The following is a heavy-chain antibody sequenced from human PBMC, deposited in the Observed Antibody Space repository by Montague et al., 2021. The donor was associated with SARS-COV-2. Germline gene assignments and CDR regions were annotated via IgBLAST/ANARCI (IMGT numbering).Heavy chain of an antibody. CDR1: GGSFSGYY. J-gene: IGHJ5*02. CDR2: INHSGST. V-gene: IGHV4-34*01. CDR3: ASLTLGYCSSTSCYSDWFDP. Sequence: SETLSLTCVVYGGSFSGYYWSWIRQPPGKGLEWMGEINHSGSTNYNPSLNSRVTISVDTSKNQFSLKLSSVTAADTAVYYCASLTLGYCSSTSCYSDWFDPWGQGTLVTVSS. D-gene: IGHD2-2*02.